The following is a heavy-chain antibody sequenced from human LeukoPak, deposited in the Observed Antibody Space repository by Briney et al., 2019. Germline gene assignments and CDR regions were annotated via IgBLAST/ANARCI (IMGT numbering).Heavy chain of an antibody. CDR1: GYTFTSYY. Sequence: ASVKVSCKASGYTFTSYYMHWVRQAPGQGLEWMGLINPSGGSTSYAQKFQGRVTMTRDTSTSTVYMELSSLRSEDTAVYYCARDYYGSRREGDAFDIWGQGTMVTVSS. CDR2: INPSGGST. J-gene: IGHJ3*02. CDR3: ARDYYGSRREGDAFDI. V-gene: IGHV1-46*01. D-gene: IGHD3-10*01.